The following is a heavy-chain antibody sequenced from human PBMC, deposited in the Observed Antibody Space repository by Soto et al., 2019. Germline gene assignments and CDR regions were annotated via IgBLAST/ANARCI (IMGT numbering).Heavy chain of an antibody. CDR2: TYYRSKWYN. Sequence: PSYTLSLTCAISGYSVSGNSAALNWIRQSPSRGLEWLGRTYYRSKWYNDYAVSVKSRITINPDTSKNQFSLQLNSVTPEDTAVYYCARAADSVVVIDEGAFDIWGQGTMVTVSS. J-gene: IGHJ3*02. D-gene: IGHD3-22*01. CDR1: GYSVSGNSAA. V-gene: IGHV6-1*01. CDR3: ARAADSVVVIDEGAFDI.